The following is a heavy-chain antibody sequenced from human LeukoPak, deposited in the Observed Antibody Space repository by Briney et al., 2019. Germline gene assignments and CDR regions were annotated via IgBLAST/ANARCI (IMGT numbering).Heavy chain of an antibody. CDR1: GFTFSSYA. CDR3: AKDHDDILTGYYTPYPPLFDY. Sequence: GGSLRLSCAASGFTFSSYATSWVRQAPGKGLEWVSAISGSGGSTYYADSVKGRFTISRDNSKNTLYLQMNSLRAEDTAVYYCAKDHDDILTGYYTPYPPLFDYWGQGTLVTVSS. CDR2: ISGSGGST. V-gene: IGHV3-23*01. J-gene: IGHJ4*02. D-gene: IGHD3-9*01.